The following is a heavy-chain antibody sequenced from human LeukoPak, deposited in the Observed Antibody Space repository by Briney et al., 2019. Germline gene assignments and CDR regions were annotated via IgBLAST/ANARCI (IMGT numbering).Heavy chain of an antibody. D-gene: IGHD3-22*01. CDR3: ARDGSYYYDSSGYSY. Sequence: PGGSLRLSCAASGFTFSDYYMSWIRQAPGKGLEWISYINGSGRDIYYADSVKGRFTISRDNAKNSLYLQMNSLRAEDTAVYYCARDGSYYYDSSGYSYWGQGTLVAASS. CDR2: INGSGRDI. J-gene: IGHJ4*02. V-gene: IGHV3-11*04. CDR1: GFTFSDYY.